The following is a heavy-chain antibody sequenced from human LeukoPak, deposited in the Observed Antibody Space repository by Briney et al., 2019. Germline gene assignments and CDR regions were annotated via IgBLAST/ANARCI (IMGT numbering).Heavy chain of an antibody. CDR1: GGSLIPYY. V-gene: IGHV4-59*01. Sequence: SETLFLTCTVSGGSLIPYYWSWIRQPPGKGLEWIGYIYHSGTTNYSPPLKGRATLSVDTSKNQISLRLSSVTAADTAVYFCARVDSGTYYMPFDYWGQGSLVTVSS. J-gene: IGHJ4*02. D-gene: IGHD1-26*01. CDR2: IYHSGTT. CDR3: ARVDSGTYYMPFDY.